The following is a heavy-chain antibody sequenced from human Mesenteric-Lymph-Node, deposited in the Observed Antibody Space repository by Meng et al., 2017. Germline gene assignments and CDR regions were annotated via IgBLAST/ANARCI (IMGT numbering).Heavy chain of an antibody. CDR3: AVAGTFPSWFDP. J-gene: IGHJ5*02. D-gene: IGHD6-19*01. CDR2: INHSEST. V-gene: IGHV4-28*01. Sequence: QVQLQESGPGLVKPSDTLSLTCAVSGYSISSTNWWGWIRQPPGKGLEWIGEINHSESTNYNPSLKSRVIISVDTSKNQFSLKLSSVTAADTAVYYCAVAGTFPSWFDPWGQGTLVTVSS. CDR1: GYSISSTNW.